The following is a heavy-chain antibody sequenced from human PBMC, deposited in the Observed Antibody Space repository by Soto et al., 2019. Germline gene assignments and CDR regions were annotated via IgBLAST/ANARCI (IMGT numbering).Heavy chain of an antibody. Sequence: ELQLVESGGGLIQPGGSLRLSCEVSGFRVDSNYMAWVRQAPGKGMEWVSLIYSGGATHYADSVKGRFTISRDDSKNMLYLQMNSLRAEDTAVYHCAREGYYLETSGYKHDWFDPWGQGTLVTVSS. CDR2: IYSGGAT. V-gene: IGHV3-53*02. J-gene: IGHJ5*02. CDR1: GFRVDSNY. D-gene: IGHD3-22*01. CDR3: AREGYYLETSGYKHDWFDP.